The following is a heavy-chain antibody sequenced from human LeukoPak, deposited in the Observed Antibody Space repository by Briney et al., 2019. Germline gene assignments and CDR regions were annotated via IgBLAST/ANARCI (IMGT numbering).Heavy chain of an antibody. V-gene: IGHV7-4-1*02. CDR3: ARSGFYGDYFDY. CDR1: GYTFPTHA. CDR2: INTNTGDP. J-gene: IGHJ4*02. Sequence: GGSVKVSCQASGYTFPTHAMNLGRRAPGQGVEWMGWINTNTGDPTYAQGFTGRFVFSLDTSLSTAYLQISSLKAEDTAVYYCARSGFYGDYFDYWGQGTLVTVSS. D-gene: IGHD3-3*01.